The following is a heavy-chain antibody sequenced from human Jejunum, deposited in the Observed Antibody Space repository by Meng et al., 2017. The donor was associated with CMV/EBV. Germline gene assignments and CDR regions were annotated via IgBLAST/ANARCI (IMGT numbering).Heavy chain of an antibody. CDR1: SDSISSSAYY. D-gene: IGHD5-18*01. Sequence: SSDSISSSAYYWGWIRQPPGKGLDWIGNIYYNGRTYYSPSLKSRVTISMDTSKNQFSLKLSSVTAADTAVYFCAREGYRGGAFDIWDQGTMVTVSS. CDR3: AREGYRGGAFDI. V-gene: IGHV4-39*07. J-gene: IGHJ3*02. CDR2: IYYNGRT.